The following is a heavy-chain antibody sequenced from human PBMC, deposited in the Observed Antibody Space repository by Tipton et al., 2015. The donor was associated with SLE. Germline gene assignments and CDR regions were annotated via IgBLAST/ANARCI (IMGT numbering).Heavy chain of an antibody. V-gene: IGHV3-23*01. CDR1: GFTFSSYA. CDR3: ARTVSKWSTQSSEFDF. D-gene: IGHD1-1*01. Sequence: GSLRLSCAASGFTFSSYAVSWVRQAPGKGLEWVSSISASGGDTFYADSMKGRFTISRDNSRKTLFLQMNRLRAEDTGVYYCARTVSKWSTQSSEFDFWGQGTLVAVSS. CDR2: ISASGGDT. J-gene: IGHJ4*02.